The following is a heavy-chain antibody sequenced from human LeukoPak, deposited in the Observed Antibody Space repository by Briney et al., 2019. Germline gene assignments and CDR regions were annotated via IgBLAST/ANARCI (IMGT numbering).Heavy chain of an antibody. Sequence: GGSLRLSCAPSGFSFSSYGMQWVRQAPGKGVERVAVIWSDGNKKSYSDSVKGRFTISRDNSKNTLYLQMNSLRAEDTAVYCCARDHSSGLFYFDYWGQGTLVTVSS. J-gene: IGHJ4*02. CDR2: IWSDGNKK. CDR3: ARDHSSGLFYFDY. V-gene: IGHV3-33*01. CDR1: GFSFSSYG. D-gene: IGHD6-19*01.